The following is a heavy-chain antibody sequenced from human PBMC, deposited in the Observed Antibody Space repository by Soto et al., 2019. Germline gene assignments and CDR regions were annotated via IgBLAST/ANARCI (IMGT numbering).Heavy chain of an antibody. Sequence: SETLSLTCTVSGGSISSSSYYWGWIRQPPGKGLEWIGSIYYSGSTYYNPSLKSRVTISVDTSKNQFSLKLSSVTAADTAVYYCEGGVVITGNYYYYCMDVWGQGTTVTVSS. V-gene: IGHV4-39*01. D-gene: IGHD3-3*01. CDR1: GGSISSSSYY. J-gene: IGHJ6*02. CDR2: IYYSGST. CDR3: EGGVVITGNYYYYCMDV.